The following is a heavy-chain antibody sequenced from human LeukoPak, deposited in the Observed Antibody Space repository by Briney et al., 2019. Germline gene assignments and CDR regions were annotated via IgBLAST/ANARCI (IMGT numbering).Heavy chain of an antibody. CDR1: GFTFSSYA. CDR3: ARVSYSSGPPGY. V-gene: IGHV3-30-3*01. D-gene: IGHD6-19*01. CDR2: ISYDGSNK. Sequence: PGGSLRLSCAASGFTFSSYAMHWVRQAPGKGLEWVAVISYDGSNKYYADSVKGRFTISRDNSKNTLYLQMNSLRAEDTAVYYCARVSYSSGPPGYWGQGTLVTVSS. J-gene: IGHJ4*02.